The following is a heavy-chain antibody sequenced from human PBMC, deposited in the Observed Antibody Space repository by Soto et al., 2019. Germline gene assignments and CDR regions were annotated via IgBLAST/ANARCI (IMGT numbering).Heavy chain of an antibody. D-gene: IGHD6-13*01. Sequence: PSETLSLTCTVSGGSISSYYWSWIRQPPGKGLEWIGYIYYSGSTNYNPSLKSRVTISVDTSKNQFSLKLSSVTAADTAVYYCARNLEQQLPKHYYYYGMDVWGQGTTVTVSS. CDR2: IYYSGST. J-gene: IGHJ6*02. CDR1: GGSISSYY. CDR3: ARNLEQQLPKHYYYYGMDV. V-gene: IGHV4-59*08.